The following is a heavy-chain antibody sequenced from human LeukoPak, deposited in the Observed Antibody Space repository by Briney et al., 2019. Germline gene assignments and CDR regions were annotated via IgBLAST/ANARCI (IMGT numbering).Heavy chain of an antibody. Sequence: SQTLSLTCAISGDSVSSDSAAWNWIRQSPSRGLEWLGRTYYRSQWYIDYAVSVKTRITINPDTSRNQFSLELKSMTPEDTGVYYCARGSGYYDTGSFSFVDNWGQGTLVTVST. J-gene: IGHJ4*02. CDR2: TYYRSQWYI. CDR3: ARGSGYYDTGSFSFVDN. CDR1: GDSVSSDSAA. V-gene: IGHV6-1*01. D-gene: IGHD3-22*01.